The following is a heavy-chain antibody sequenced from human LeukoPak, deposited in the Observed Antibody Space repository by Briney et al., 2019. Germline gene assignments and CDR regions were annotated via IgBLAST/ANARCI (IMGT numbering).Heavy chain of an antibody. CDR1: GFIFSTFS. CDR3: ARVWVDTGMVQRGFDP. Sequence: GGSLRLSCAAYGFIFSTFSMNWVRQAPGKGLEWVSYISSTSSTIYYADSVKGRFTISRDNAKNSLYLQMNGLRAEDTAVYYCARVWVDTGMVQRGFDPWGQGTLVTVSP. D-gene: IGHD5-18*01. J-gene: IGHJ5*02. V-gene: IGHV3-48*01. CDR2: ISSTSSTI.